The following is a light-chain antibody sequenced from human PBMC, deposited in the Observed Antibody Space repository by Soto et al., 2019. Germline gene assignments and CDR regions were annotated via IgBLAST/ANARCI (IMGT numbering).Light chain of an antibody. Sequence: DIQMTQSPSSLSASVGDRVTITCRASQSISSYLNWYQQKPGKAPKLLIYAASSLQSGVPSRFSGSGSGTDFTLTISSLQPEDFATYYCQQSYSNHRRTFGQGTKVDIK. V-gene: IGKV1-39*01. J-gene: IGKJ2*01. CDR3: QQSYSNHRRT. CDR1: QSISSY. CDR2: AAS.